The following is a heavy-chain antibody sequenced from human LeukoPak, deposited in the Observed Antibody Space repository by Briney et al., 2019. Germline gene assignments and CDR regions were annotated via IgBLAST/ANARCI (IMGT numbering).Heavy chain of an antibody. Sequence: GESLQISCQGSGYSFTSYWIGWVRQMPGKGLEWMGIIYPGDSDTRYSPSFQGQVTISVDKSISTAYLQWSSLKASDTAMYYCARRGVGTIVGDDAFDIWGQGTMVTVSS. D-gene: IGHD2-21*01. CDR1: GYSFTSYW. J-gene: IGHJ3*02. CDR2: IYPGDSDT. V-gene: IGHV5-51*01. CDR3: ARRGVGTIVGDDAFDI.